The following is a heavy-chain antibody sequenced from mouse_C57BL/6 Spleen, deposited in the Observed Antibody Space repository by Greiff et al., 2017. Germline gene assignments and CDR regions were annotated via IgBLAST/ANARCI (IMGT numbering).Heavy chain of an antibody. CDR2: IDPSDSYT. V-gene: IGHV1-69*01. CDR3: ATSPCSHVDY. CDR1: GYTFTSYW. D-gene: IGHD6-1*01. Sequence: QVQLQQPGAELVMPGASVKLSCKASGYTFTSYWMHWVKQRPGQGLEWIGEIDPSDSYTNYNQKFKGKSTLTVDKSSCTAYMQRSSLTSEDSAVYYCATSPCSHVDYWGQGTSVTVSS. J-gene: IGHJ4*01.